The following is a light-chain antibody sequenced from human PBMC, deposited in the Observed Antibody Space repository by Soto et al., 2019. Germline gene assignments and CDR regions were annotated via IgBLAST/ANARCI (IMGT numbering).Light chain of an antibody. V-gene: IGLV2-11*01. CDR1: SSDVGGYNY. J-gene: IGLJ2*01. CDR2: DVS. Sequence: QSVLTQPRSVSGSPGQSVTISCTGTSSDVGGYNYVSWYQQHPGKAPKLMIYDVSKRPSGVPDRFSGSKSGNTASLTISGLQAEDEADYDCCSYAGSYTFGVVFGGGTKLTVL. CDR3: CSYAGSYTFGVV.